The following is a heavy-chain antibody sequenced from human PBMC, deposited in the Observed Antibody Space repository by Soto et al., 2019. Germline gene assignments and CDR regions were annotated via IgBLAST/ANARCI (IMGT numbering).Heavy chain of an antibody. Sequence: SVKVSCKASGGTFSSYAISWVRQAPGQGLEWMGGIIPIFGTANYAQKFQGRVTITADESTSTAYMELSSLRSEDTAVYYCARVRSIPLPMVRGVPGYYYGMDVWGQGTTVTVSS. CDR3: ARVRSIPLPMVRGVPGYYYGMDV. D-gene: IGHD3-10*01. J-gene: IGHJ6*02. V-gene: IGHV1-69*01. CDR2: IIPIFGTA. CDR1: GGTFSSYA.